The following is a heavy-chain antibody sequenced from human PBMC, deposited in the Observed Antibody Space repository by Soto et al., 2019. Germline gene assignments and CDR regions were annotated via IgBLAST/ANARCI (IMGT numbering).Heavy chain of an antibody. D-gene: IGHD6-19*01. CDR1: GYTFTSYY. CDR2: INPSGGST. V-gene: IGHV1-46*01. Sequence: GASVKVSCKASGYTFTSYYMHWVRQAPGQGLKWMGIINPSGGSTSYAQKFQGRVTMTRDTSTSTVYMELSSLRSEDTAVYYCAREVAVAGPDYYYYGMDVWGQGTTVTVSS. J-gene: IGHJ6*02. CDR3: AREVAVAGPDYYYYGMDV.